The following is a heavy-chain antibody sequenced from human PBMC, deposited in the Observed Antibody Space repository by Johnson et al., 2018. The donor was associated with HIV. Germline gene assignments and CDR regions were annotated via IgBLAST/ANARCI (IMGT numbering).Heavy chain of an antibody. CDR3: AKSPGKDHGGNSGAFDI. CDR2: IWYDGSNK. V-gene: IGHV3-33*06. J-gene: IGHJ3*02. D-gene: IGHD4-23*01. Sequence: QVQLVESGGGVVQPGRSLRLSCAASGFTFSSYGMHWVRQAPGKGLEWVAVIWYDGSNKYYADSVKGRFTISRDNSKNTLYLQMNSLRVEDTAVYYCAKSPGKDHGGNSGAFDIWGQGTMVTVSS. CDR1: GFTFSSYG.